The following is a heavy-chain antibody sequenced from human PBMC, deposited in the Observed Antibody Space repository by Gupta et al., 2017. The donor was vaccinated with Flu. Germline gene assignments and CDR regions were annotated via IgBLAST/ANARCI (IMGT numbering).Heavy chain of an antibody. CDR2: ISAYIGDA. J-gene: IGHJ3*01. CDR3: ARHAIRGGKYDAMDC. D-gene: IGHD2-2*01. Sequence: APGEGLERMGWISAYIGDANYAQKFHDRVSLTTDTSKTTAYMDLMRLGCDDTAVYDCARHAIRGGKYDAMDCWGQGTMVTVSS. V-gene: IGHV1-18*01.